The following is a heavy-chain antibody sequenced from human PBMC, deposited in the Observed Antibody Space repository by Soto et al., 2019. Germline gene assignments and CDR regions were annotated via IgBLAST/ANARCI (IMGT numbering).Heavy chain of an antibody. J-gene: IGHJ4*02. CDR2: INAANGNT. CDR3: ARALPSDYDSRSGLRCPLYYDY. CDR1: GYSFTRYA. V-gene: IGHV1-3*01. Sequence: ASVEVSCKASGYSFTRYAIHWVRQAYGQRLEWMGWINAANGNTDYSGKFQGRVTITRDTSASTAKMQLRSLRSEDTALYFCARALPSDYDSRSGLRCPLYYDYRGQGTLVTVSS. D-gene: IGHD3-3*01.